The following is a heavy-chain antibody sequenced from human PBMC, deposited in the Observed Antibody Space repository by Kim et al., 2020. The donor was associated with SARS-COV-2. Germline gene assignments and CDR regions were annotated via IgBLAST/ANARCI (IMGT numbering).Heavy chain of an antibody. CDR1: GGTFSSYA. D-gene: IGHD2-2*01. V-gene: IGHV1-69*01. J-gene: IGHJ6*02. CDR3: ARVDCSSTSCYAGGYYYYGMDV. Sequence: VKVSCKASGGTFSSYAISWVRQAPGQGLEWMGGIIPIFGTANYAQKFQGRVTITADESTSTAYMELSSLRSEDTAVYYCARVDCSSTSCYAGGYYYYGMDVWGQGTTVTVSS. CDR2: IIPIFGTA.